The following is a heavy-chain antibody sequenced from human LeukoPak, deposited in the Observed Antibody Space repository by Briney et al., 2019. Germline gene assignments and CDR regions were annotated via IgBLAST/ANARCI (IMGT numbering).Heavy chain of an antibody. CDR2: INHSGST. J-gene: IGHJ6*03. Sequence: PSETLSLTCAVYGGSFSGYYWSWIRQPPGKGLEWIGEINHSGSTNFNPSLKSRVTISVDTSKNQFSLKLSSVTAADTAVYYCARRGRSFYYGSGSYYKRPYYYYYMDVWGKGTTVTISS. D-gene: IGHD3-10*01. CDR3: ARRGRSFYYGSGSYYKRPYYYYYMDV. CDR1: GGSFSGYY. V-gene: IGHV4-34*01.